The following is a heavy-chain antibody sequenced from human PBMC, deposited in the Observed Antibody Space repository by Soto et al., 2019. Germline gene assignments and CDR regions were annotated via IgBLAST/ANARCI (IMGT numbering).Heavy chain of an antibody. J-gene: IGHJ6*02. CDR1: GYTFTGYY. Sequence: ASVKVTFKASGYTFTGYYMHWVRQAPGQGLEWMGWINPKSGGTNYAQKFQGWVTMTRDTSISTAYMELSRLRSDDTAVYYCARSPYYDFWSGYYRGENYSYGMDVWGQGTTVTFSS. CDR3: ARSPYYDFWSGYYRGENYSYGMDV. D-gene: IGHD3-3*01. V-gene: IGHV1-2*04. CDR2: INPKSGGT.